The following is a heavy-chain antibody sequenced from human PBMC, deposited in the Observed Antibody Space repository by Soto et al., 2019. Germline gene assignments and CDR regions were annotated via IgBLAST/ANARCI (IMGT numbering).Heavy chain of an antibody. V-gene: IGHV3-23*01. CDR3: AKEAGYSYGYDGMDV. D-gene: IGHD5-18*01. Sequence: EVQLLESGGGLVQPGGSLRLSCAASGFTFSSYAMSWFRQAPGKVLEWVSAISGSGISTYYADSVKVRFTISRDNSKNTLYLQMNSLRTEDTAVYYCAKEAGYSYGYDGMDVWGQGTTVTVSS. CDR2: ISGSGIST. J-gene: IGHJ6*02. CDR1: GFTFSSYA.